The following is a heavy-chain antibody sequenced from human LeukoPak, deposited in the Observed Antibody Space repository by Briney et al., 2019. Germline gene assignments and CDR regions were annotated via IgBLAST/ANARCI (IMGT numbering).Heavy chain of an antibody. CDR2: IYFSGST. J-gene: IGHJ3*02. V-gene: IGHV4-39*07. CDR3: ARGFRITMIVVVITPQGRAFDI. Sequence: SETLSLTCTVSGGSISSSSSYYWGWIRQPPGKGLEWIGSIYFSGSTYYNPSLKSRVTISVDTSKNQFSLKLSSVTAADTAVYYCARGFRITMIVVVITPQGRAFDIWGQGTMVTVSS. D-gene: IGHD3-22*01. CDR1: GGSISSSSSYY.